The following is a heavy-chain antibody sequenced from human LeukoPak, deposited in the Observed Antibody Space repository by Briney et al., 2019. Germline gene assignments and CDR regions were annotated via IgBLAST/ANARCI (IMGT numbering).Heavy chain of an antibody. CDR3: ARGLYGDHVGVNNWFHP. CDR1: GFSFSRYD. Sequence: QPGGSLRLSCVASGFSFSRYDMHWVRQAPGKGLEWVAVISDDGRIKIYGDSVKGRLTISRDNSKNTLYLQMNSLRGEDTAVYYCARGLYGDHVGVNNWFHPGGQGSLITVSS. CDR2: ISDDGRIK. V-gene: IGHV3-30*04. J-gene: IGHJ5*02. D-gene: IGHD4-17*01.